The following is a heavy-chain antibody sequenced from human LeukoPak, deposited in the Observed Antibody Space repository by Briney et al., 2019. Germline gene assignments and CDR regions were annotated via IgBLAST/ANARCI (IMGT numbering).Heavy chain of an antibody. D-gene: IGHD1-26*01. J-gene: IGHJ4*02. Sequence: GGSLRLSCAASGFSFSTYGMHWVRQAPDKGLEWVAIISYDGNDKYYADSVKGRFTISRDNSKNTLYLQMSSLRAEDTAVYYCARDWIGPTTPFDYWGQGTLVTVSS. CDR2: ISYDGNDK. CDR3: ARDWIGPTTPFDY. V-gene: IGHV3-30*03. CDR1: GFSFSTYG.